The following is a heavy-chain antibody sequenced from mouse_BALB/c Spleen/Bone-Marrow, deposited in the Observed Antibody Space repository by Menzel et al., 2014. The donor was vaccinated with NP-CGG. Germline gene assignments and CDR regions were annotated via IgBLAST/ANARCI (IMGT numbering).Heavy chain of an antibody. J-gene: IGHJ2*01. CDR3: ARHETGTGQYFDY. V-gene: IGHV5-12-2*01. CDR2: ISNGGGNT. D-gene: IGHD4-1*01. Sequence: EVQRVESGGDLVQPGGSLKLSCAASGLTFSNYNISWVRQTPEKRLERVAYISNGGGNTYYPDTVKGRFTISRDNAKYTLYLQMTSLKSEDTAIYYCARHETGTGQYFDYWGQGTTLTVSS. CDR1: GLTFSNYN.